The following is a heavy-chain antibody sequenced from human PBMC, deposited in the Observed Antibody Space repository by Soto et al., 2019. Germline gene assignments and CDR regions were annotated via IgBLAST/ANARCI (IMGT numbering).Heavy chain of an antibody. CDR1: GFKFSDYW. CDR3: ARDGLLFSGPYRPSRFDY. D-gene: IGHD3-16*02. V-gene: IGHV3-7*03. Sequence: GGSLRLSCAASGFKFSDYWMSWVRQAPGKGLEWVGNIKHDTSEAHYADSVKGRFTITRDNIKNFLFLQMNGLRSDDTASYYCARDGLLFSGPYRPSRFDYWGLGTLVTVS. J-gene: IGHJ4*02. CDR2: IKHDTSEA.